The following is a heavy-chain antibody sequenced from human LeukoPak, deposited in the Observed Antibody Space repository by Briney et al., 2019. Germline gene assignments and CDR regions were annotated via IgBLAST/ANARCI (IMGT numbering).Heavy chain of an antibody. V-gene: IGHV1-69*01. Sequence: ASVKVPCKASGGTFSSYAISWVRQAPGQGLERMGGIIPIFGTADYAQKFQGRVTITADESTSTAYMELSSLRSEDTAVYYCARDNAATAFDIWGQGTMVTVSS. J-gene: IGHJ3*02. CDR3: ARDNAATAFDI. CDR2: IIPIFGTA. CDR1: GGTFSSYA. D-gene: IGHD6-25*01.